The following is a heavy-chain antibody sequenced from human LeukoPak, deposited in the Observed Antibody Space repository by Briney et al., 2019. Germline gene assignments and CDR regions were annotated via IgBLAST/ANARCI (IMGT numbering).Heavy chain of an antibody. J-gene: IGHJ4*02. V-gene: IGHV4-39*01. D-gene: IGHD6-19*01. Sequence: SETLSLTCTVSGGSISSSSYYWGWIRQPPGKGLEWIGSIYYSGSTYYNPSLKSRVTISVDTSKNQFSLKLSSVTAADTAVYYCARHSRIAVAGIDYWGQGTLVTVSS. CDR1: GGSISSSSYY. CDR3: ARHSRIAVAGIDY. CDR2: IYYSGST.